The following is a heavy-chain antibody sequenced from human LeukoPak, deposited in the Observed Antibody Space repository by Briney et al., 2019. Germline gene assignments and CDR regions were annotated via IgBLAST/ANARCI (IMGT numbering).Heavy chain of an antibody. CDR1: GYTFTSYG. Sequence: ASVKVSCXASGYTFTSYGISWVRQAPGQGLEWMVWISAYNGNTNYAQNLQGRATITTDTSTSTAYMHVTSLRPDHTPGHSFPGGRGSGWHFYYWGQETLVTVSS. J-gene: IGHJ4*02. CDR2: ISAYNGNT. D-gene: IGHD6-19*01. V-gene: IGHV1-18*01. CDR3: PGGRGSGWHFYY.